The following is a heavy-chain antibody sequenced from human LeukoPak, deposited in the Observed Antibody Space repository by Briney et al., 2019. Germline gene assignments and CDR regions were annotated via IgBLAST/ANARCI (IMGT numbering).Heavy chain of an antibody. J-gene: IGHJ6*04. Sequence: VASVTVSFTASAGTFTIYAISWVRQAHGQGLEWMGGIIPIFGTANYEQKFQGRVTITADKSTSTAYMELSSLRSEDTAVYYCARGLLGDYYYYGMDVWGKGTTVTASS. D-gene: IGHD3-16*01. CDR2: IIPIFGTA. CDR3: ARGLLGDYYYYGMDV. CDR1: AGTFTIYA. V-gene: IGHV1-69*06.